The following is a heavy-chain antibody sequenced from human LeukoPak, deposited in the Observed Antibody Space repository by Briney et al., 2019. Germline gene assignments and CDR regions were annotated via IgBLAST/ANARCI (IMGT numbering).Heavy chain of an antibody. D-gene: IGHD5-24*01. Sequence: NPSETLSLTCTVSGGSISSYYWSWIRQPPGKGLEWIGYIYYSGSTNYNPSLKSRVTISVDTSKNQFSLKLSSVTAADTAVYYCARDFDGTYSFDYWGQGTLVTVSS. CDR1: GGSISSYY. V-gene: IGHV4-59*12. CDR2: IYYSGST. CDR3: ARDFDGTYSFDY. J-gene: IGHJ4*02.